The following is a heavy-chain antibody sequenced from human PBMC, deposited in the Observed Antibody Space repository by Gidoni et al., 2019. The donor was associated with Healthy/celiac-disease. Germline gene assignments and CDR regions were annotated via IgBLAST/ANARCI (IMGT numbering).Heavy chain of an antibody. CDR2: IRSKAYGGTT. CDR3: TRGTQRGY. Sequence: EVQLVESGGGLVQPGRSLRLSCTASGFTFGDYAMSWFRQAPGKGLEWVGFIRSKAYGGTTEYAASVKGRFTISRDDSKSIAYLQMNSLKTEDTAVYYCTRGTQRGYWGQGTLVTVSS. V-gene: IGHV3-49*03. J-gene: IGHJ4*02. D-gene: IGHD2-2*01. CDR1: GFTFGDYA.